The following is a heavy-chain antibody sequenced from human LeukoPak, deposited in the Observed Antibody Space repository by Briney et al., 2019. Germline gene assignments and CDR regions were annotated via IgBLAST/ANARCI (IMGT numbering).Heavy chain of an antibody. V-gene: IGHV3-30*18. D-gene: IGHD6-6*01. CDR3: AKDASRIAARWRYYYYYYMDV. CDR1: GFTFSSYG. J-gene: IGHJ6*03. Sequence: PGGSLRLSCAASGFTFSSYGMHWVRQAPGKGLEWVAVISYDGSNKYYADSVKGRFTISRDNSRNTLYLQMNSLRAEDTAVYYCAKDASRIAARWRYYYYYYMDVWGKGTTVTVSS. CDR2: ISYDGSNK.